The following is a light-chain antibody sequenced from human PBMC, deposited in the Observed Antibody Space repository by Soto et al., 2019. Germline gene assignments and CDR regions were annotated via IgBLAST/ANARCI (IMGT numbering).Light chain of an antibody. CDR2: GAS. Sequence: ETVMTQSPATLSVSPGERATLSCRASQSVSSNLAWYHQKPGQAPRLLIFGASTRATGIPIRFSGSGSGTEFTLTISSLQSEDFAVYYCQQYKDWPLITFGQGTKVDIK. V-gene: IGKV3-15*01. CDR1: QSVSSN. J-gene: IGKJ1*01. CDR3: QQYKDWPLIT.